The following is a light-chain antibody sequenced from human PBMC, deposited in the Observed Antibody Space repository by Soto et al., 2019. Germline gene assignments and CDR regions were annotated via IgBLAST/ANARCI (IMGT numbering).Light chain of an antibody. CDR1: SSDVGSYNL. V-gene: IGLV2-23*01. J-gene: IGLJ3*02. CDR3: CSYAGSSTLV. CDR2: EGS. Sequence: QSALTQPASVSGSPGQSITISCTGTSSDVGSYNLVSWYQQHPGKAPKLMIYEGSDRPSGVPNRCSGATSGNTASLTISGLQDEDEADYYCCSYAGSSTLVFGGGTKLTVL.